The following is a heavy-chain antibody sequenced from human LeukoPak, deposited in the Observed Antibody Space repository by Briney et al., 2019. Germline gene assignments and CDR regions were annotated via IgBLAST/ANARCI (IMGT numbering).Heavy chain of an antibody. J-gene: IGHJ4*02. CDR3: ARVLSVPYLLDS. CDR2: FFQSHKS. CDR1: GHSITRGYY. V-gene: IGHV4-38-2*01. Sequence: SETLSLTCAISGHSITRGYYWAWFRQSPGKGLEWIATFFQSHKSFYNASLESRVTMSLDTSKSQFALNLTSVAAADTAVYYCARVLSVPYLLDSWGRGTQVTVSS.